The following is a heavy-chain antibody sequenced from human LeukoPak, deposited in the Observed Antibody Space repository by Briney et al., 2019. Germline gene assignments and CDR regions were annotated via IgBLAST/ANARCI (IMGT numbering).Heavy chain of an antibody. D-gene: IGHD6-6*01. V-gene: IGHV3-64*01. CDR1: GFTFSSYV. CDR3: AKTYHPGYSSSGDAFDI. CDR2: ITSNGGST. J-gene: IGHJ3*02. Sequence: GGSLRLSCAASGFTFSSYVMYWVRQAPGKGLEYVSAITSNGGSTYYANSVKGRFTISRDNSKNSLYLQMNSLRAEDMALYYCAKTYHPGYSSSGDAFDIWGQGTMVTVSS.